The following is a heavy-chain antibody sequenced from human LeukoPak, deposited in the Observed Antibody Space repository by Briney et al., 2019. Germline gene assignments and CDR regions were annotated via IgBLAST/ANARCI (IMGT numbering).Heavy chain of an antibody. CDR1: GFTVTDYA. J-gene: IGHJ4*02. CDR2: ISGGGPTS. CDR3: AKERRLPGILDLFDS. V-gene: IGHV3-23*01. D-gene: IGHD6-25*01. Sequence: GGSLRLSCVASGFTVTDYAMSWVRQAPGKGLEWVSVISGGGPTSFYADSVKGRFTISRDDSKNTVYLQLNNLRAEDTGIYYCAKERRLPGILDLFDSWGQGTRVTVSS.